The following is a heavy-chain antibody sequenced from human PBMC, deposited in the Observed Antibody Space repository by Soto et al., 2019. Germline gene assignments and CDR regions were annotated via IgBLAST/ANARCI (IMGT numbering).Heavy chain of an antibody. V-gene: IGHV1-69*06. CDR2: IIPIFGTA. CDR3: ARVRCSSTSCYSWFDP. J-gene: IGHJ5*02. Sequence: SVKVSCKASGGTFSSYAISWVRQAPGQGLEWMGGIIPIFGTANYAQKFQGRVTITADKSTSTAYMELSSLRSEDTAVYYCARVRCSSTSCYSWFDPWGQGTLVTAPQ. CDR1: GGTFSSYA. D-gene: IGHD2-2*01.